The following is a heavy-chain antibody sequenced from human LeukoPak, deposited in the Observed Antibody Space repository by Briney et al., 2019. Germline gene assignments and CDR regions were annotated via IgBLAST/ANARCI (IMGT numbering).Heavy chain of an antibody. V-gene: IGHV4-34*01. J-gene: IGHJ6*02. D-gene: IGHD2-2*01. CDR3: ASLPAAIENYYYYYGMDV. Sequence: PWETLSLTCAVYGGSFSGYYWSWIRQPPGKGLEWIGEINHSGSTNYNPSLKSRVTISVDTSKNQFSLKLSSVTAADTAVYYCASLPAAIENYYYYYGMDVWGPGTTVTVSS. CDR1: GGSFSGYY. CDR2: INHSGST.